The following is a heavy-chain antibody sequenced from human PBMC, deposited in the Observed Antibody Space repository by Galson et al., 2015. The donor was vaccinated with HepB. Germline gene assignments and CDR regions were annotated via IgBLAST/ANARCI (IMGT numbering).Heavy chain of an antibody. V-gene: IGHV1-18*01. Sequence: SVKVSCKASGYTFTSYGISWVRQAPGQGLEWMGWISAYNGNTNYAQKLQGRVTMTTDTSTSTAYMELRSLRSDDTAVYYCARDLRVGKIVGEPGGYWGQGTLVTVSS. CDR2: ISAYNGNT. D-gene: IGHD1-26*01. J-gene: IGHJ4*02. CDR3: ARDLRVGKIVGEPGGY. CDR1: GYTFTSYG.